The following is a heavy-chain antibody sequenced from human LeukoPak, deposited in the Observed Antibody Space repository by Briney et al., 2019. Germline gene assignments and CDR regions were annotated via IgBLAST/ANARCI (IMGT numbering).Heavy chain of an antibody. J-gene: IGHJ4*02. CDR2: IYSGGST. CDR1: GFTVSSNY. CDR3: ARDPRPPRGYFDY. V-gene: IGHV3-66*01. Sequence: AGGSLRLSCAASGFTVSSNYMSWVRQAPGKGLEWVSVIYSGGSTYYADSVKGRFTISRDNSKNTLYLQMNSLRAEDTAVYYCARDPRPPRGYFDYWGQGTLVTVSS.